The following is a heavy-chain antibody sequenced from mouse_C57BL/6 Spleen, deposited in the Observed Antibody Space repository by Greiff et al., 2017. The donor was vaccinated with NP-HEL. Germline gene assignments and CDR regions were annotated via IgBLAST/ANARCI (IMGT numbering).Heavy chain of an antibody. CDR1: GYAFTSYW. CDR3: AREVEGYWYFDV. V-gene: IGHV1-64*01. J-gene: IGHJ1*01. CDR2: IHPNSGST. Sequence: QVQLQQPGAELVKPGASVKLSCKASGYAFTSYWMHWVKQRPGQGLEWIGMIHPNSGSTNYNEKFKSKATLTVDKSSSTAYMQLSSLTSEDSAVYYCAREVEGYWYFDVWGAGTTVTVSS.